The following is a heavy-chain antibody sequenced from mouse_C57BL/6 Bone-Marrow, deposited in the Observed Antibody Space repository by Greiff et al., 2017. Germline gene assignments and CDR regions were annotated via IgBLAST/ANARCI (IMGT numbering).Heavy chain of an antibody. D-gene: IGHD2-4*01. CDR2: ISDGGSYT. CDR3: ARDEGLRPWFAY. CDR1: GFTFSSYA. Sequence: EVQLVESGGGLVKPGGSLKLSCAASGFTFSSYAMSWVRQTPEKRLEWVATISDGGSYTYYPDNVKGRFTISRDNAKNNLYLQISHLKSEDTAMYYCARDEGLRPWFAYWGQGTLVTVSA. V-gene: IGHV5-4*01. J-gene: IGHJ3*01.